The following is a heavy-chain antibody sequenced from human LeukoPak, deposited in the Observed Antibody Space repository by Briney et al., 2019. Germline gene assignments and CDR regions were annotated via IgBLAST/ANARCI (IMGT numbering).Heavy chain of an antibody. V-gene: IGHV3-23*01. CDR3: AKDRPDSGYSSGWPLGY. J-gene: IGHJ4*02. D-gene: IGHD6-19*01. CDR2: ISGSGGST. CDR1: GFTFSSYA. Sequence: PGGSLRLSGAASGFTFSSYAMSWVRKAPGKGLEWVSAISGSGGSTYYADSVKGRFTISRDNSKNTLYLQMNSLRAEDTAVYYCAKDRPDSGYSSGWPLGYWGQGTLVTVSS.